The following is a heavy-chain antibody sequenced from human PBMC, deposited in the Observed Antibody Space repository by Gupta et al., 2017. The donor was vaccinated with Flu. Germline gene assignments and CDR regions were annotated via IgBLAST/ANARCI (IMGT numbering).Heavy chain of an antibody. V-gene: IGHV3-74*01. D-gene: IGHD1-1*01. CDR2: INRDGTSR. J-gene: IGHJ4*01. CDR3: TRDGWNAGFD. CDR1: GFTFSNYW. Sequence: GGSLRLSCAASGFTFSNYWMHWVRQVPGKGLVWVSHINRDGTSRNYADSVKGRFTISRANAKHTVYLQMSSLRAEATAVYFVTRDGWNAGFD.